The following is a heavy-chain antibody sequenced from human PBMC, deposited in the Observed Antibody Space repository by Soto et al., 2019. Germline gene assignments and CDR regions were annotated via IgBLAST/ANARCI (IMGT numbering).Heavy chain of an antibody. V-gene: IGHV1-18*01. CDR1: GYTFTDYG. CDR2: ISVYNGNT. CDR3: ARDTYTTSEYFDY. D-gene: IGHD1-26*01. Sequence: QVQLVQSGAEVKNPGASVKVSCKASGYTFTDYGISWVRQAPGQGLEWMAWISVYNGNTNYAQKFQGRVSMTTDTXTSTAYMDLRGLRSDDTAVYYCARDTYTTSEYFDYWGQGTLVTVSS. J-gene: IGHJ4*02.